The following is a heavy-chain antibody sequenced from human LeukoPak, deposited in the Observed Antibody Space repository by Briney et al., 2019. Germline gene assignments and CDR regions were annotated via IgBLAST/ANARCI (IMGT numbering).Heavy chain of an antibody. CDR1: GFTFSSYG. CDR2: IRYDGSNK. Sequence: GGSLRLSCAASGFTFSSYGMHWVRQAPGKGLEWVAFIRYDGSNKYYADSVKGRFTISRDNSKNTLYLQMNSLRAEDTAVYYCAKDRIAAAVNDAFDIWGQGTMVTVSS. D-gene: IGHD6-13*01. CDR3: AKDRIAAAVNDAFDI. V-gene: IGHV3-30*02. J-gene: IGHJ3*02.